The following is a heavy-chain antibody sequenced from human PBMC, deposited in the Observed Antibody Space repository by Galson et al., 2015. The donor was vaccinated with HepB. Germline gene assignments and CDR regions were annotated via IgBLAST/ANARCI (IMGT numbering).Heavy chain of an antibody. J-gene: IGHJ4*02. Sequence: SLRLSFAASGFTFSSYAMSWVRQAPGRGLEWVSAISGSGGSTYYAASVKGRFTISRDNSKNTRYLQMNSLRAEDTAVYYCAKSLLGVVITPFDYWGQGTLVTVSS. CDR1: GFTFSSYA. V-gene: IGHV3-23*01. CDR3: AKSLLGVVITPFDY. D-gene: IGHD3-3*01. CDR2: ISGSGGST.